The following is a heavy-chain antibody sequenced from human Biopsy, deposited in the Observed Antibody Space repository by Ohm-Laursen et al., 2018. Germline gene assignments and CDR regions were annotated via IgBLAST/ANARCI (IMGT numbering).Heavy chain of an antibody. V-gene: IGHV4-59*07. Sequence: SDTLPLTWTVSGGSIKSYYWNWIRQSPGKGLEWIGFIYYTGHTNYNPSLKSRATISVDTSKNQFSLKVISVTAADTAVYYCARLTGDPSYWGQGILVTVSS. CDR2: IYYTGHT. D-gene: IGHD7-27*01. CDR1: GGSIKSYY. CDR3: ARLTGDPSY. J-gene: IGHJ4*02.